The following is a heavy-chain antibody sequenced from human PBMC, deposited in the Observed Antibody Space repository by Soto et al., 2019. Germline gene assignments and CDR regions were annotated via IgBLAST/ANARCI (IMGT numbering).Heavy chain of an antibody. Sequence: QVQLVQSGAEVKKPGASVKVSCKASGYTFTSYAMHWVRQAPGQRLEWMGWINAGNGNTKYSQKFQGRVTIIRDTSASTAYMELSSLRSEDTAVYYCARAPRIGSAPSADSGWYYDYWGQGTLVTVSS. CDR1: GYTFTSYA. V-gene: IGHV1-3*01. CDR2: INAGNGNT. J-gene: IGHJ4*02. D-gene: IGHD6-19*01. CDR3: ARAPRIGSAPSADSGWYYDY.